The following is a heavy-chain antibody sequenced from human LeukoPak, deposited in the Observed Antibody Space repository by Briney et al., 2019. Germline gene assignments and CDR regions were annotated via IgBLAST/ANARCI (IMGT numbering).Heavy chain of an antibody. CDR3: ARIYRRFCGSPACSTNCSAP. J-gene: IGHJ5*02. D-gene: IGHD2-2*02. CDR1: GYTFTGYY. Sequence: ASVKVSCKASGYTFTGYYMHWVRQAPGQGLEWMGWINPNSGGTNYAQKFQGRVTMTRDTSISTAYMELSRLRSDDTAVYYCARIYRRFCGSPACSTNCSAPGGRGPLVPVPS. V-gene: IGHV1-2*02. CDR2: INPNSGGT.